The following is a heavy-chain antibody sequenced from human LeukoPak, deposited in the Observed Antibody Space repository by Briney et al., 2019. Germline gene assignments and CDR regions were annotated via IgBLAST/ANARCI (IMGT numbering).Heavy chain of an antibody. CDR3: ARDLAYSRLDY. CDR1: GLTFSSSW. Sequence: GGSLRLSCAVSGLTFSSSWMDWVRQAPGKGLEWVASINPDGNKKYSADSVKGRFTISGDNAENSLYLQMNSLRVEDTAFYYCARDLAYSRLDYWGQGMLVTVSS. CDR2: INPDGNKK. D-gene: IGHD5-18*01. J-gene: IGHJ4*02. V-gene: IGHV3-7*01.